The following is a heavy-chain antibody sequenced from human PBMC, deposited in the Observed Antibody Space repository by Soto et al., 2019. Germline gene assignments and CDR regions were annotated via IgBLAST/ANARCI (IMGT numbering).Heavy chain of an antibody. D-gene: IGHD3-10*01. V-gene: IGHV3-53*01. J-gene: IGHJ4*02. CDR2: SYSGGFT. CDR1: GFTVSSNY. CDR3: ARGSKDSYPGSRIFDF. Sequence: PGGSLRLSCAASGFTVSSNYMSWVRQAPGKGLEWVSVSYSGGFTYYADSVKGRFTISRDNSKNTLYLQMNNLRAEDTAVYYCARGSKDSYPGSRIFDFWGRGTLVTVSS.